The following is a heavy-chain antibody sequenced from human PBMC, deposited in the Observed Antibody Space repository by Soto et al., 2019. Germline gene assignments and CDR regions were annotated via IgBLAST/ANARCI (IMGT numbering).Heavy chain of an antibody. CDR3: ARDFLGIPISDYDILTGYRGGFDY. D-gene: IGHD3-9*01. V-gene: IGHV3-30-3*01. CDR2: ISYDGSNK. Sequence: GGSLRLSCAASGFTFSSYAMHWVRQAPGKGLEWVAVISYDGSNKYYADSVKGRFTISRDNSKNTLYLQMNSLRAEDTAVYYCARDFLGIPISDYDILTGYRGGFDYWGQGTLVTVSS. J-gene: IGHJ4*02. CDR1: GFTFSSYA.